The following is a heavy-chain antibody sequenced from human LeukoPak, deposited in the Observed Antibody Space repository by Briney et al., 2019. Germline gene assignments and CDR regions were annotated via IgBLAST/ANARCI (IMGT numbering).Heavy chain of an antibody. CDR1: GYTFTSYG. Sequence: ASVKVSCKASGYTFTSYGISWVRQAPGQGLEWMGWISAYNGNTNYAQKLQGRVTMTTDTSTSTAYMELRSLRSDDTAVYYCAREQDTYRGYSGYDNWFDPWGQGTLVTVSS. D-gene: IGHD5-12*01. CDR3: AREQDTYRGYSGYDNWFDP. J-gene: IGHJ5*02. CDR2: ISAYNGNT. V-gene: IGHV1-18*01.